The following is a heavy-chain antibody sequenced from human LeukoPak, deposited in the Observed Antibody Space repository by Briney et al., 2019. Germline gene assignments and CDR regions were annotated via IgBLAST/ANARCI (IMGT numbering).Heavy chain of an antibody. Sequence: VASVKVSCKASGGTFSSYAISWVRQAPGQGLEWIGRIIPIFGTANYAQKFQGRVTITTDESTSTAYMELSSLRSEDTAVYYCARDHRYSSSWYVGYWGQGTLVTVSS. CDR2: IIPIFGTA. D-gene: IGHD6-13*01. CDR3: ARDHRYSSSWYVGY. V-gene: IGHV1-69*05. J-gene: IGHJ4*02. CDR1: GGTFSSYA.